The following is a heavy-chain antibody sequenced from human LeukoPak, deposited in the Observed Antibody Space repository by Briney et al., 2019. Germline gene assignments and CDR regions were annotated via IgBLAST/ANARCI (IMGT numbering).Heavy chain of an antibody. D-gene: IGHD2-21*02. CDR1: GYTFTSYY. J-gene: IGHJ4*02. V-gene: IGHV1-46*01. CDR3: ARESAYCGGDCYSDY. CDR2: INPSGGST. Sequence: GASVKVSCKASGYTFTSYYMHWVRQAPGQGLEWMGIINPSGGSTSYAQKFQGRVTMTRDTSTSTVYMELSSLRSEGTAVYYCARESAYCGGDCYSDYWGQGTLVTVSS.